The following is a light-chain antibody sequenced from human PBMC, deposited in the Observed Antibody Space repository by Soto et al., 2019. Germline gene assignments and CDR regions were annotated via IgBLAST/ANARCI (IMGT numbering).Light chain of an antibody. J-gene: IGKJ1*01. CDR3: QHYNDYSCT. V-gene: IGKV1-5*03. CDR1: QSISIW. CDR2: GTS. Sequence: DIHMTQSPSTLSASVGDRVTITCRASQSISIWLAWYQQKPGRAPNLLIYGTSSLESGVPARFSGSGSGTEFTLTISSLQPEDFATYYCQHYNDYSCTFGQGTKVEIK.